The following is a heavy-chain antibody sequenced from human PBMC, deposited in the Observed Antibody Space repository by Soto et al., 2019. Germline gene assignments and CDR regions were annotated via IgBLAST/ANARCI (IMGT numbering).Heavy chain of an antibody. Sequence: PGESLKISCKGSGYSFTNYWIGWVRQMPGKGLEWMGIIYPGDSDTRYSPSLHGQVTISADSTAYLQWSSLKASDTAMYYCARLSQAAARFLTGEFDYWGQGTLVTVSS. J-gene: IGHJ4*02. V-gene: IGHV5-51*01. CDR1: GYSFTNYW. CDR3: ARLSQAAARFLTGEFDY. D-gene: IGHD7-27*01. CDR2: IYPGDSDT.